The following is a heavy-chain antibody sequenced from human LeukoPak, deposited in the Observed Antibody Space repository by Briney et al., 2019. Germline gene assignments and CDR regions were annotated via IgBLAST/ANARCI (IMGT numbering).Heavy chain of an antibody. CDR2: ISSSSSYT. J-gene: IGHJ3*02. Sequence: PGGSLRLSCAASGFTFSDYYMSWIRQAPGKGLEWVSYISSSSSYTNYADSVKGRFTISRDNAKNSLYLQMNSLRAEDTAVYHCAREGCSSTSCYSRAAFDIWGQGTMVTVSS. D-gene: IGHD2-2*01. CDR1: GFTFSDYY. CDR3: AREGCSSTSCYSRAAFDI. V-gene: IGHV3-11*06.